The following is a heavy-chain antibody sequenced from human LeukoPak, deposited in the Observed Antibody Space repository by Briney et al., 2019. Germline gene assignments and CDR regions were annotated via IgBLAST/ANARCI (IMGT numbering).Heavy chain of an antibody. Sequence: ASVKVSCKASGYTFTSYGISWVRQAPGQGLEWMGWISAYNGNTNYAQKLQGRVTMTTDTSTSTAYMELRSLRSDDTAVYYCARPPRYSSSWFLDYWGQGTLVTVSS. CDR2: ISAYNGNT. V-gene: IGHV1-18*01. CDR3: ARPPRYSSSWFLDY. J-gene: IGHJ4*02. CDR1: GYTFTSYG. D-gene: IGHD6-13*01.